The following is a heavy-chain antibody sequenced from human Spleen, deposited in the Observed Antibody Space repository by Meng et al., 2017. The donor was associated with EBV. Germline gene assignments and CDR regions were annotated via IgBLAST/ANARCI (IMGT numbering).Heavy chain of an antibody. Sequence: QVLLLQSGAEVKKAGASVKVSCKASGYSFSSFGISWVRQAPGQGLEWMGWISGYNGNTRYPQRVQDRVTMTTDTSTTTAYMELRSLRSEDTAVYFCARDYGDYLFDYWDQGTLVTVSS. J-gene: IGHJ4*02. CDR1: GYSFSSFG. D-gene: IGHD4-17*01. CDR2: ISGYNGNT. V-gene: IGHV1-18*01. CDR3: ARDYGDYLFDY.